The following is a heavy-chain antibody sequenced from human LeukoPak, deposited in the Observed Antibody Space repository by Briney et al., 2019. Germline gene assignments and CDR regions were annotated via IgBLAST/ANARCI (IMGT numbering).Heavy chain of an antibody. CDR2: IWYGGSNK. J-gene: IGHJ4*02. Sequence: PGGSLRLSCAASAFTFCSYGMHWVRQAPRKGLEWVAVIWYGGSNKYYADSVKGRFTISRDNSKNTLYLQMNSLRAEDTAVYYCSRGHPNYGSLSTPDYFDYWGQGTLVTVSS. CDR3: SRGHPNYGSLSTPDYFDY. CDR1: AFTFCSYG. V-gene: IGHV3-33*01. D-gene: IGHD3-10*01.